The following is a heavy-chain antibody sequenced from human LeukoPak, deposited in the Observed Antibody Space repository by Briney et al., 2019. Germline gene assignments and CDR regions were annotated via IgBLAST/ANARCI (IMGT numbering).Heavy chain of an antibody. CDR2: IYYSGST. CDR1: GVSISDYY. D-gene: IGHD6-13*01. V-gene: IGHV4-59*12. Sequence: PSETLSLTCTVSGVSISDYYWRWIRQAPGKGLEWIGDIYYSGSTNYNPSLKSRVTISVDTSKNQFSLKLSSVTAADTAVYYCARAGIAAAGYAGDYWGQGTLVTVSS. J-gene: IGHJ4*02. CDR3: ARAGIAAAGYAGDY.